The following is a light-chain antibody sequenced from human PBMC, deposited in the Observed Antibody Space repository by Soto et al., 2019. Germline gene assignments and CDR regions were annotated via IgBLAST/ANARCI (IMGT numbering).Light chain of an antibody. CDR2: GAS. Sequence: EIVLTQSPGTLSLSPGEIATLSCGASQSVSISSLAWYQQKPGQAPRLLIFGASSRATRIPDRVSGSGSGADFTLSISRLEPEDFAMYYCQQYGSSPYTFGQGTKLAIK. V-gene: IGKV3-20*01. J-gene: IGKJ2*01. CDR1: QSVSISS. CDR3: QQYGSSPYT.